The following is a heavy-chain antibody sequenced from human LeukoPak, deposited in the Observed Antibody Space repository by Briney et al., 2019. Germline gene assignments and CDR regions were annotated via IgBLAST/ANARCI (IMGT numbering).Heavy chain of an antibody. J-gene: IGHJ4*02. CDR2: IIPIFGTA. D-gene: IGHD1-20*01. V-gene: IGHV1-69*13. CDR1: GYTFTSYD. CDR3: ARDWSGGITGTPGDY. Sequence: SVKVSCKAPGYTFTSYDINWVRQAPGQGLEWMGGIIPIFGTANYAQKFQGRVTITADESTSTAYMELSSLRSEDTAVYYCARDWSGGITGTPGDYWGRGTLVTVSS.